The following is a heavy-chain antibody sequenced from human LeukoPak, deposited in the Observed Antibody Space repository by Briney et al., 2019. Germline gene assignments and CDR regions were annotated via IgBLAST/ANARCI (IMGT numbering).Heavy chain of an antibody. Sequence: GGSLRLSCAASGFTFSTYAMSWVRQAPGQGLEWVSSISGDGGSTYYAESVKGRFTISRDNSKNTLYLQMNSLRAGDTAVYYCVREARGYHYTYFDYWGQGSLVTVSS. CDR2: ISGDGGST. CDR1: GFTFSTYA. V-gene: IGHV3-23*01. J-gene: IGHJ4*02. CDR3: VREARGYHYTYFDY. D-gene: IGHD5-18*01.